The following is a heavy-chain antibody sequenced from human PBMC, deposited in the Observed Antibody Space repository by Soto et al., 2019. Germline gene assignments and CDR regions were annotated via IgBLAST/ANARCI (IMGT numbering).Heavy chain of an antibody. CDR3: ARDREQIDDYYHYYGMDV. CDR2: ISSSSSYR. Sequence: GSLRLSCAASGFTFSYYSLNWVRQAPGKGLEWVSAISSSSSYRYYADSVKGRFTISRDNAKSSLYLQMNSLRAEDTAVYYCARDREQIDDYYHYYGMDVWGQGTAVTVSS. J-gene: IGHJ6*02. D-gene: IGHD6-6*01. V-gene: IGHV3-21*01. CDR1: GFTFSYYS.